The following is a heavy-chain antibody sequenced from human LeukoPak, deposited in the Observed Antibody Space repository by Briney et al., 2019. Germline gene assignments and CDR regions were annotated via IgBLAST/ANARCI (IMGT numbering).Heavy chain of an antibody. D-gene: IGHD3-16*01. Sequence: ASVKVSCKASGYTFTTYYMHWVRQAPGQGLEWMGWINPNSGGTNYAQRFKGRVTMTRDTSITTAYMELTRLTSDDTAVYYCARVGLKYDYDYWGQGTQVIVSS. CDR3: ARVGLKYDYDY. CDR1: GYTFTTYY. J-gene: IGHJ4*02. V-gene: IGHV1-2*02. CDR2: INPNSGGT.